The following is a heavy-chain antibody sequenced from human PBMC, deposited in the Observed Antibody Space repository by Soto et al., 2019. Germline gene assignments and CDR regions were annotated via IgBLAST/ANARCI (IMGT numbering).Heavy chain of an antibody. CDR1: GFTFSSSA. J-gene: IGHJ6*02. Sequence: QIQLVQSGPEVRKPGTSVKVSCKASGFTFSSSAVQWVRQARGQRLEWIGWIVVGNGNTNYAQKFHERVTITRDMCTRTAYMELSSLRSDDTAVYYCAGRYCRGGSCYNYYGLDVWGQGTTVTVSS. CDR3: AGRYCRGGSCYNYYGLDV. CDR2: IVVGNGNT. D-gene: IGHD2-15*01. V-gene: IGHV1-58*01.